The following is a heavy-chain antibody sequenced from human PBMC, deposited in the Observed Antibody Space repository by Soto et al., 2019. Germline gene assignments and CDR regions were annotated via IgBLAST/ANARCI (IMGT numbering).Heavy chain of an antibody. CDR2: IYYSGST. D-gene: IGHD4-17*01. V-gene: IGHV4-61*01. CDR3: AREGVYGDHFDY. J-gene: IGHJ4*02. Sequence: PSETLSLTCTVSGGSVSSGSYYWSWIRQPPGKGLEWIGYIYYSGSTNYNPSLKSRVTISVDTSKSQFSLKLSSVTAADTAVYYCAREGVYGDHFDYWGQGTLVTVSS. CDR1: GGSVSSGSYY.